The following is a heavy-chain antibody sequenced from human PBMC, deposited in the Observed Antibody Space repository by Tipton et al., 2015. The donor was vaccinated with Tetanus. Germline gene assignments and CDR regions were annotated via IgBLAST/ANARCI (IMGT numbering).Heavy chain of an antibody. CDR1: GYTFTSYA. Sequence: QLVQSGAEVKKPGASVKVSCKASGYTFTSYAVHWVRQAPGQRLEWMGWINADSGNTKYSQKFQGRVTITRDTSASTAYMELSSLRSEDTAVYYCARNYGDYVLYAVDIWGQGTMVPVSS. V-gene: IGHV1-3*01. J-gene: IGHJ3*02. D-gene: IGHD4-17*01. CDR3: ARNYGDYVLYAVDI. CDR2: INADSGNT.